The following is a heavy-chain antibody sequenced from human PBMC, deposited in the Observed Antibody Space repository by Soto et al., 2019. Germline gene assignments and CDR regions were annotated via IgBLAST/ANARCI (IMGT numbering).Heavy chain of an antibody. CDR2: IYHSGST. Sequence: SETLSLTCAVSGGSISSSNWWSWVRQPPGKGLEWIGEIYHSGSTNYNPSLKSRVTISVDKSKNQFSLKLSSVTAADTAVYYCARTAKVAAHPDYYYGMDVWGQGTTVTVS. CDR1: GGSISSSNW. CDR3: ARTAKVAAHPDYYYGMDV. V-gene: IGHV4-4*02. J-gene: IGHJ6*02. D-gene: IGHD6-6*01.